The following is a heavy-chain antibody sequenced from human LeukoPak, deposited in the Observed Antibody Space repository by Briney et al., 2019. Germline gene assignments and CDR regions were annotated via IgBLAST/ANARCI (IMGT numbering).Heavy chain of an antibody. CDR1: GGTFSGYA. Sequence: SVTVSCTASGGTFSGYAISWVRQPPGQGLEWMGRIIPILGIANYAQKFQGRDTITAHKPTTTAYMDLSSQRSDDTAVYYCARVSRVYYYFDYWGQRTLVTVSS. CDR3: ARVSRVYYYFDY. D-gene: IGHD5/OR15-5a*01. J-gene: IGHJ4*02. V-gene: IGHV1-69*04. CDR2: IIPILGIA.